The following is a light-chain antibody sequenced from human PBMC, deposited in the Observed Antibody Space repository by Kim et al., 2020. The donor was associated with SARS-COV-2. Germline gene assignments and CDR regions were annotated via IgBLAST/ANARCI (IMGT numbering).Light chain of an antibody. CDR1: QSVGDS. V-gene: IGKV3-20*01. CDR2: GAT. Sequence: PGERATLSCRASQSVGDSLAWYQQKPGQGPRLLMYGATYRATGIPDRFGGGGSGTDFTLTIDRLEPEAFAVFYCQQYGSSPVTFGGGTKV. CDR3: QQYGSSPVT. J-gene: IGKJ4*01.